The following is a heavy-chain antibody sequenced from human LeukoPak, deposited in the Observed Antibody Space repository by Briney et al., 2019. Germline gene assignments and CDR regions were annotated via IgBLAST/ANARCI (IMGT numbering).Heavy chain of an antibody. CDR2: IYYSGST. D-gene: IGHD3-10*01. J-gene: IGHJ6*03. CDR1: GGSISSSSYY. CDR3: APMVRGATGYYMDV. V-gene: IGHV4-39*01. Sequence: KSSETLSLTCTVSGGSISSSSYYWGWIRQPPGKGLEWIGSIYYSGSTYYNPSLKSRVTISVDTSKNQFSLKLSSVTAADTAVYYCAPMVRGATGYYMDVWGEGTTVTISS.